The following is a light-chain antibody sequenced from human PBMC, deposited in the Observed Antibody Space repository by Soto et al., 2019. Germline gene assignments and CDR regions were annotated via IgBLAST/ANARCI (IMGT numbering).Light chain of an antibody. J-gene: IGKJ2*03. CDR1: QSIGSW. CDR2: EAS. V-gene: IGKV1-5*03. CDR3: QQYYIYLYS. Sequence: DIQMTQSPATLSASVGDRVSITCRASQSIGSWLAWYQQKPGKAPKLLIYEASSLESGVPSRFSGSGSGAEFTLTISSLQPDDFATYYCQQYYIYLYSFGQGTKLEIK.